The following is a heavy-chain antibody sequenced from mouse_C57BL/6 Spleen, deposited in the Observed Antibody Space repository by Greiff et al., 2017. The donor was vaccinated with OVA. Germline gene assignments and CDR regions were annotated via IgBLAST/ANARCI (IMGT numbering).Heavy chain of an antibody. J-gene: IGHJ3*01. CDR2: IWTGGGT. CDR3: ARTYYGSSYGFAY. Sequence: VKLVESGPGLVAPSQSLSITCTVSGFSLTSYAISWVRQPPGKGLEWLGVIWTGGGTNYNSALKSRLSISKDNSKSQVFLKMNSLQTDDTARYDCARTYYGSSYGFAYWGQGTLVTVSA. D-gene: IGHD1-1*01. CDR1: GFSLTSYA. V-gene: IGHV2-9-1*01.